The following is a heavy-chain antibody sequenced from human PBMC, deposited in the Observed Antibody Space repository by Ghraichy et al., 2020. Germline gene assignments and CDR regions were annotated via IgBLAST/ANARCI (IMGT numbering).Heavy chain of an antibody. CDR2: IYPGDSDT. CDR3: AIRQGYSYLPHAFDI. V-gene: IGHV5-51*01. J-gene: IGHJ3*02. D-gene: IGHD5-18*01. Sequence: GESLNISCKGSGYSFTSYWIGWVRQMPGKGLEWMGIIYPGDSDTRYSPSFQSQVTISADKSISTAYLQWSSLKASDTAMYYCAIRQGYSYLPHAFDIWGQGTMVTVSS. CDR1: GYSFTSYW.